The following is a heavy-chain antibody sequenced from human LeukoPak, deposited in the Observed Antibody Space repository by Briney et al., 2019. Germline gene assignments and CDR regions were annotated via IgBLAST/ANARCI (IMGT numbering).Heavy chain of an antibody. CDR3: AKDLRDSSGYPDWFDP. J-gene: IGHJ5*02. CDR1: GFTFSSYA. Sequence: GGSLRLSCAASGFTFSSYAMSWVRQAPGKGLEWVSAISGSGGSTYYADSVKGRFIISRDNSKNTLYLQMNSLRAEDTAVYYCAKDLRDSSGYPDWFDPWGQGTLVTVSS. V-gene: IGHV3-23*01. D-gene: IGHD3-22*01. CDR2: ISGSGGST.